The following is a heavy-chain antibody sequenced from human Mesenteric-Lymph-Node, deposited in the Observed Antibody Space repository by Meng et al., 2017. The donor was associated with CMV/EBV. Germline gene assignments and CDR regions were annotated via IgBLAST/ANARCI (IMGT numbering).Heavy chain of an antibody. D-gene: IGHD5-24*01. CDR2: ISYDLIT. J-gene: IGHJ6*02. Sequence: GGSLRLSCTVSGGSISSSSYYWGWIRQPPGKGLEWVSIISYDLITYYADSVKGRFTISRDNSKNTVYLQMDRMRAEDTAVYYCARGPRWLQLVDYKYGLDVWGQGTTVTVSS. V-gene: IGHV3-53*03. CDR3: ARGPRWLQLVDYKYGLDV. CDR1: GGSISSSSYY.